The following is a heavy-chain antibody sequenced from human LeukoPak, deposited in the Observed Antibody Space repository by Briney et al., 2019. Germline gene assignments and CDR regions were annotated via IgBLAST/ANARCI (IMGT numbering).Heavy chain of an antibody. CDR3: ARRSGGSPVWFDP. V-gene: IGHV4-39*07. CDR2: IYYSGST. D-gene: IGHD2-15*01. J-gene: IGHJ5*02. Sequence: SETPSLTCTVSGGSISSSSYYWGWIRQPPGKGLEWIGSIYYSGSTYYNPSLKSRVTISVDTSKNQFSLKLSSVTAADTAVYYCARRSGGSPVWFDPWGQGTLVTVSS. CDR1: GGSISSSSYY.